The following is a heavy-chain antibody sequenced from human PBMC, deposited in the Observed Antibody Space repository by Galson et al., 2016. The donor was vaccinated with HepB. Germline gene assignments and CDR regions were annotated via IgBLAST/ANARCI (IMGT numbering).Heavy chain of an antibody. Sequence: SVKVSCKASGYTFASYGISWVRQAPGQGLEWMGWISAYNGNTNYAQKLQGRVTMTTDTSTSTAYMELRSLRSDDTAVYYCAREIPRKQLWLRFGYFDSWGQGTLVTVSS. V-gene: IGHV1-18*01. CDR3: AREIPRKQLWLRFGYFDS. J-gene: IGHJ4*02. D-gene: IGHD5-18*01. CDR2: ISAYNGNT. CDR1: GYTFASYG.